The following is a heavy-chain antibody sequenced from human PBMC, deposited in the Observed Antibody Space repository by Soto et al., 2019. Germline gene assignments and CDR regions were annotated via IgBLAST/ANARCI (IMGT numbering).Heavy chain of an antibody. D-gene: IGHD1-26*01. CDR3: AREEGLLNWFDP. J-gene: IGHJ5*02. V-gene: IGHV3-48*01. Sequence: PSETLSLTCTVSGGSINSGGYYWNWVRQAPGKGLEWVSYISSSSSTIYYADSVKGRFTISRDNAKNSLYLQMNSLRAEDTAVYYCAREEGLLNWFDPWGQGTLVTVSS. CDR1: GGSINSGGYY. CDR2: ISSSSSTI.